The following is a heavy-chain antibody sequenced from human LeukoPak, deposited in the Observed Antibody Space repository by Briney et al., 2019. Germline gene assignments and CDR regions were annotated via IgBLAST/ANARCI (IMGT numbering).Heavy chain of an antibody. CDR1: GLTFHNTW. J-gene: IGHJ3*01. Sequence: GGSLRLSCAASGLTFHNTWMHWIRQAPGKGLVWVSRIINDGITTTYADSVKSRFTISRDNAKKTLYLQVNSLRADDTGVYYCAADGEYAFLVWGQGTTVTVSS. V-gene: IGHV3-74*01. CDR2: IINDGITT. CDR3: AADGEYAFLV. D-gene: IGHD2/OR15-2a*01.